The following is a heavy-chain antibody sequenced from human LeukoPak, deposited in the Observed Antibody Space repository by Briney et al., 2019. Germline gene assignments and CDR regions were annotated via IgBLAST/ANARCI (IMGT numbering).Heavy chain of an antibody. Sequence: ASETLSLTCTVSGGSISSGGYYWSWIRQHPGKGLEWIGYIYYSGSTYYNPSLKSRVTISVDTSKNQFSLKLSSVTAADTAVYYCARSLRSGGRLDYWGQGTLVTVSS. J-gene: IGHJ4*02. CDR1: GGSISSGGYY. CDR3: ARSLRSGGRLDY. CDR2: IYYSGST. D-gene: IGHD2-15*01. V-gene: IGHV4-31*03.